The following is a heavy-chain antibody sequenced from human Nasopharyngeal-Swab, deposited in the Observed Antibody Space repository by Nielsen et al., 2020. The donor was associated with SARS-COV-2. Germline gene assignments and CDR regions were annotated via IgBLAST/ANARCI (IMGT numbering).Heavy chain of an antibody. Sequence: WIRQPPGKGLEWIGCIYYTGSTYCNPSLKSRVTISVDTSKNQFSLKLTSVTAADTAVYYCARYPSSSWSSYGMDVWGQGTTVTVSS. V-gene: IGHV4-31*02. CDR3: ARYPSSSWSSYGMDV. D-gene: IGHD6-13*01. J-gene: IGHJ6*02. CDR2: IYYTGST.